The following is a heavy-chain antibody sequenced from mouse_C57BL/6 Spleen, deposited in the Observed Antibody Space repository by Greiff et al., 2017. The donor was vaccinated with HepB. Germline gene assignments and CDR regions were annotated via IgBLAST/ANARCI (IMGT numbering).Heavy chain of an antibody. CDR2: IDPETGGT. J-gene: IGHJ1*03. V-gene: IGHV1-15*01. CDR3: TRRDGYHWYFDV. CDR1: GYTFTDYE. D-gene: IGHD2-3*01. Sequence: QVQLKESGAELVRPGASVTLSCKASGYTFTDYEMHWVKQTPVHGLEWIGAIDPETGGTAYNQKFKGKAILTADKSSSTAYMELRSLTSEDSAVYYCTRRDGYHWYFDVWGTRTTVTVSS.